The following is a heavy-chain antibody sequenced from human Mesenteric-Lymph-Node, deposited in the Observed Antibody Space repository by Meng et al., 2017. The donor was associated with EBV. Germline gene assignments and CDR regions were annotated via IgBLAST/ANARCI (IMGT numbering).Heavy chain of an antibody. CDR2: IRSKANSYAT. CDR1: GFTFSGSA. CDR3: ASGGCGGDCLL. V-gene: IGHV3-73*02. D-gene: IGHD2-21*01. J-gene: IGHJ4*02. Sequence: ELQLVESGGGVVQRGGSVKLACAASGFTFSGSAMYWVRQASGKGLEWVGRIRSKANSYATVYAESAKGRFTISRDDSKNTAYLQMNSLKSEDTAVYYCASGGCGGDCLLWGQGTLVTVSS.